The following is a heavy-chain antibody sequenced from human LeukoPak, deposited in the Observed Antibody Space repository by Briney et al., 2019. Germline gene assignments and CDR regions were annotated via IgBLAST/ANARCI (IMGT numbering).Heavy chain of an antibody. CDR2: IYYGGST. Sequence: SETLSLTCTVSGGSISGYYWSWIRQPPGKGLEWIGNIYYGGSTDYNPSLKSRVTISVATSKNQFSLRLSSVTAADTAVYYCARVRYSNDPLPTVVVVAATVRAFDYWGQEPWSPSPQ. V-gene: IGHV4-59*01. CDR1: GGSISGYY. D-gene: IGHD2-15*01. CDR3: ARVRYSNDPLPTVVVVAATVRAFDY. J-gene: IGHJ4*01.